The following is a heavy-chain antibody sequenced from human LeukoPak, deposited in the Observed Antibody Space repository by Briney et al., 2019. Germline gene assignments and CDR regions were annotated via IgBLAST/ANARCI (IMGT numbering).Heavy chain of an antibody. CDR1: GFTFSSYA. CDR2: ISSNGGST. CDR3: ARDLYGIKSLGYYFDY. D-gene: IGHD2/OR15-2a*01. Sequence: GGSLRLSCAASGFTFSSYAMHWVRLAPGKGLEYVSAISSNGGSTYYANSVKGRFTISRDNSKNTLYLQMGSLRAEDMAVYYCARDLYGIKSLGYYFDYWGQGTLVTVSS. J-gene: IGHJ4*02. V-gene: IGHV3-64*01.